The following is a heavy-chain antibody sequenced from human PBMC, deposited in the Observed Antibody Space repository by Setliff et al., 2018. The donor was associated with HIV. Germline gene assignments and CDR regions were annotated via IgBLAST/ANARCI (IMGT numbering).Heavy chain of an antibody. J-gene: IGHJ3*02. CDR3: TRSMNYDTSGWSFDAFDI. D-gene: IGHD3-22*01. Sequence: PGGTMRLSCAASGFTFSSYAMSWVRQAPGKGLEWVSYISSDSSAIDYADSVKGRFTISRDNAKNSLYLQMNSLRAEDTAVYYCTRSMNYDTSGWSFDAFDIWGQGTMVTVSS. V-gene: IGHV3-48*01. CDR1: GFTFSSYA. CDR2: ISSDSSAI.